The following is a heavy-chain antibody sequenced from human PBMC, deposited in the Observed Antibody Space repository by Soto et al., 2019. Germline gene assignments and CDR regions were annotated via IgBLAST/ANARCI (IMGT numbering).Heavy chain of an antibody. J-gene: IGHJ4*02. CDR2: IYYSGST. D-gene: IGHD6-19*01. V-gene: IGHV4-30-4*01. Sequence: QVQLQESGPGLVKPSQTLSLTCTVSGGSISSGDYYWSWIRQPPGKGLEWIGYIYYSGSTCYNPSLRSRVTILVDTPKNQSSLKLISVTAADTAVYYCARDRARSGWFDYWGQGTLVTVSS. CDR3: ARDRARSGWFDY. CDR1: GGSISSGDYY.